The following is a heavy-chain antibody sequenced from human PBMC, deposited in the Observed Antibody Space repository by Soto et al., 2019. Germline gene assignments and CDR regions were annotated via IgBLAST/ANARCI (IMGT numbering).Heavy chain of an antibody. CDR1: GFTFSNAW. J-gene: IGHJ4*02. CDR3: AKENWANTDS. Sequence: GGSLRLSCAASGFTFSNAWMNWVRQAPGKGLEWVGRIKSKTDGGTTDYAAPVKGRFTISRDNAKNSLFLQMNNLTVEDTAVYYCAKENWANTDSWGQGTLVNVSS. V-gene: IGHV3-15*07. CDR2: IKSKTDGGTT. D-gene: IGHD7-27*01.